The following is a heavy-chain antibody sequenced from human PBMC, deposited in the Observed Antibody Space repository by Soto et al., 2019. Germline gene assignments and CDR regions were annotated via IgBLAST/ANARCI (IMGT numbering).Heavy chain of an antibody. CDR2: IKSKTDGGTT. Sequence: EVQLVESGGGLVKPGGSLRLSCAASGFTFSNAWMSWVRQAPGKGLEWVGRIKSKTDGGTTDYAAPVKGRFTISRDDSKNTLYLQMNSLKTEDTAVYYCTTIRRYSGSSEMFYYYYGMDVWGQGTTVTVSS. D-gene: IGHD6-6*01. CDR1: GFTFSNAW. V-gene: IGHV3-15*01. CDR3: TTIRRYSGSSEMFYYYYGMDV. J-gene: IGHJ6*02.